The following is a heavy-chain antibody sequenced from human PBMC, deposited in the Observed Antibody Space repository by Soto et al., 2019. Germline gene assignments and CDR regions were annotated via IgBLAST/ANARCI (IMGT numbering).Heavy chain of an antibody. CDR1: SGSISSSNW. D-gene: IGHD3-3*01. Sequence: QVQLQESGPGLVKPSGTLSLTCAVSSGSISSSNWWSWVRQPPGKGLEWIGEIYHSGSTNTTPSLKIRVTISVDKAKTQCSSRLSSVTAADTAVYYCARGGRIGDMPAFDIWGQGTMVTVSS. CDR2: IYHSGST. CDR3: ARGGRIGDMPAFDI. J-gene: IGHJ3*02. V-gene: IGHV4-4*02.